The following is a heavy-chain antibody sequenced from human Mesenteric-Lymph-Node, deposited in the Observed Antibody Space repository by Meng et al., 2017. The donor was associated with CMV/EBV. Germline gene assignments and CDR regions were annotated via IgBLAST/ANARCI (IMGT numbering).Heavy chain of an antibody. J-gene: IGHJ4*02. CDR2: ISGSGGST. CDR3: AKGPLYDF. V-gene: IGHV3-23*01. Sequence: GGSLRLSCAASGFTFDDAWMSWARQAPGKGLEWVSTISGSGGSTYYVDSVKGRFTISRDNSKNTSYLQMNSLRAEDTALYYCAKGPLYDFWGQGTLVTVSS. D-gene: IGHD3-3*01. CDR1: GFTFDDAW.